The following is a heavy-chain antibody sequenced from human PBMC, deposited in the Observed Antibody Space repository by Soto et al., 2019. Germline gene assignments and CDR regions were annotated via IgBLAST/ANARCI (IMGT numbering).Heavy chain of an antibody. D-gene: IGHD4-17*01. CDR2: ISDDGRST. V-gene: IGHV3-64D*06. Sequence: PGGSLRLSCSASGFTFSMYSMHWIRQAPGKGLEYVSAISDDGRSTYYADSVKGRYTISRDNSNNAVFLQMSSLRPDDTAVYYCVKLAEYGVDEGWGLGTLVT. CDR3: VKLAEYGVDEG. CDR1: GFTFSMYS. J-gene: IGHJ4*02.